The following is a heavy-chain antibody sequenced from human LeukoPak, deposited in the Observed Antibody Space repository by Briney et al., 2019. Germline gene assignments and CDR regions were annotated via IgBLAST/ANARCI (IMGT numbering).Heavy chain of an antibody. CDR2: IRHSGST. J-gene: IGHJ6*02. Sequence: SETLSLTCTVYAGSFSGYYWSWIRQAPGKGLEWIGEIRHSGSTNYNPSLKGRVTVSVDTSKNQFSLRLTSVTAADTAVYYCARRGSWIYYYAMDVWGQGTTVTVSS. V-gene: IGHV4-34*01. CDR3: ARRGSWIYYYAMDV. D-gene: IGHD6-13*01. CDR1: AGSFSGYY.